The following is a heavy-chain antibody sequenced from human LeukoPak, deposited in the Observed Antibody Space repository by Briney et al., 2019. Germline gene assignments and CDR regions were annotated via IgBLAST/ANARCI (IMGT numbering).Heavy chain of an antibody. V-gene: IGHV4-39*07. CDR1: GVSISSSSYY. CDR2: IYYSGST. CDR3: ARQLWSHNFDY. D-gene: IGHD5-18*01. J-gene: IGHJ4*02. Sequence: SETLSLTCTVSGVSISSSSYYWGWIRQPPGKGLEWIGSIYYSGSTYYNPSLKSRVTISVDTSKNQFSLKLSSVTAADTAVCYCARQLWSHNFDYWGQGTLVTVSS.